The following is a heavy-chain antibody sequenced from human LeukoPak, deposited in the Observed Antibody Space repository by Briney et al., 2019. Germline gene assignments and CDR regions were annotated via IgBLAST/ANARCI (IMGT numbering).Heavy chain of an antibody. CDR2: IYYSGST. CDR1: GGSISSYH. Sequence: NPSETLSLTCTVSGGSISSYHWSWIRQPPGKGLECIGYIYYSGSTNYNPSLKSRVTISVDTSKNQFSLKLSSVTAADTAVYYCARARNYYDSSDYYYEGDAFDIWGQGTMVTVSS. V-gene: IGHV4-59*01. J-gene: IGHJ3*02. CDR3: ARARNYYDSSDYYYEGDAFDI. D-gene: IGHD3-22*01.